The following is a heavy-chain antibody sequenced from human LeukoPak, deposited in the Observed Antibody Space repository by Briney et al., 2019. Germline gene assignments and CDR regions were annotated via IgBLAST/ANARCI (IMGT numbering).Heavy chain of an antibody. CDR3: ATELGYCSSTSCPLGY. V-gene: IGHV1-24*01. Sequence: GASVKVSCKVSGYTLTELSMHWVRQAPGKGREWMGGFDPEDGETIYAQKFQGRVTMTEDTSTDTAYMELSSLRSEDTAVYYCATELGYCSSTSCPLGYWGQGTLVTVSS. CDR2: FDPEDGET. CDR1: GYTLTELS. D-gene: IGHD2-2*01. J-gene: IGHJ4*02.